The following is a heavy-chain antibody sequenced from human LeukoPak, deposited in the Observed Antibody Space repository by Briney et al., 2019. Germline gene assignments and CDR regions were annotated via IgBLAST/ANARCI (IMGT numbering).Heavy chain of an antibody. CDR1: GYTFTGYY. J-gene: IGHJ5*02. V-gene: IGHV1-2*02. Sequence: ASVKVSCKASGYTFTGYYIHWVRQAPGQGLECVGWTNPNSGGTNYAQKFQGRVTMTRDASISTAYMELSRLRSDDTAVYYCARGGSGSYFSWLDPWGQGTLVTVSS. D-gene: IGHD3-10*01. CDR3: ARGGSGSYFSWLDP. CDR2: TNPNSGGT.